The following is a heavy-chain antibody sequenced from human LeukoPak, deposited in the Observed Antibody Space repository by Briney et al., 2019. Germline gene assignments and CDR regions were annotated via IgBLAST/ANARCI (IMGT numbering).Heavy chain of an antibody. Sequence: PSETLSLTCTVSGGSISSYYWSWIRQPPGKGLEWIGYIYYSGSTNYNPSLKSRVTISVDTSKNQFSLKLSSVTAADTAVYYCASGPPGGPLLWFGEFPFDPWGRGTLVTVSS. CDR2: IYYSGST. CDR1: GGSISSYY. CDR3: ASGPPGGPLLWFGEFPFDP. V-gene: IGHV4-59*08. J-gene: IGHJ5*02. D-gene: IGHD3-10*01.